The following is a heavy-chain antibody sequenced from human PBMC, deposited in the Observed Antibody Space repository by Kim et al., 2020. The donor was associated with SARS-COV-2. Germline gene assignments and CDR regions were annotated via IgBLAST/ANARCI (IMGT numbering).Heavy chain of an antibody. J-gene: IGHJ6*03. Sequence: SVKVSCKASGGTFSSYAISWVRQAPGQGLEWMGGIIPIFGTANYAQKFQGRVTITADESTSTAYMELSSLRSEDTAVYYCAGLWFRELFPGYYYMDVWGKGTTINV. CDR2: IIPIFGTA. D-gene: IGHD3-10*01. CDR1: GGTFSSYA. V-gene: IGHV1-69*13. CDR3: AGLWFRELFPGYYYMDV.